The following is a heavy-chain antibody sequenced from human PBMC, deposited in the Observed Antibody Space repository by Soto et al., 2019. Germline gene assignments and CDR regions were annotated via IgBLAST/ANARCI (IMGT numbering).Heavy chain of an antibody. J-gene: IGHJ4*02. CDR1: GFTFSSYG. Sequence: GGSLRLSCAASGFTFSSYGMHWVRQAPGKGLEWVAVIWYDGSNKYYADSVKGRFTISRDNSKNTLYLQMNSLRAEDTAVYYCARGRGYYDSSGYYHNFDYWGQGTLVTVSS. D-gene: IGHD3-22*01. CDR3: ARGRGYYDSSGYYHNFDY. CDR2: IWYDGSNK. V-gene: IGHV3-33*01.